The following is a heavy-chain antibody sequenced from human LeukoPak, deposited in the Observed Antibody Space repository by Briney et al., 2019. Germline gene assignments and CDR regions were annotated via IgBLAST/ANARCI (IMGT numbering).Heavy chain of an antibody. D-gene: IGHD6-6*01. Sequence: PSETLPLTCTVSGGSISSYYWSWIRQPAGKGLEWIGRIYTSGSTNYNPSLKSRVTMSVDTSKNQFSLKLSSVTAADTAVYYCARVQSGVISSSYDYWGQGTLVTVSS. J-gene: IGHJ4*02. CDR2: IYTSGST. CDR1: GGSISSYY. V-gene: IGHV4-4*07. CDR3: ARVQSGVISSSYDY.